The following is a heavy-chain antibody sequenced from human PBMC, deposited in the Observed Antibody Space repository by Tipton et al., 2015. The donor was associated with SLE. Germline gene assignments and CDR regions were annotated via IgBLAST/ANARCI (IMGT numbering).Heavy chain of an antibody. CDR3: ARRGGYNWKPFDF. J-gene: IGHJ4*02. Sequence: TLSLTCAVSGGPFSAHYWSWIRQAPGKGLEWLGEINHSGSTGYNPSLQSRVTISLGTSKNQFSRMLTSVTAADTAVYCCARRGGYNWKPFDFWGQGTLVTVSS. D-gene: IGHD1-20*01. CDR1: GGPFSAHY. V-gene: IGHV4-34*01. CDR2: INHSGST.